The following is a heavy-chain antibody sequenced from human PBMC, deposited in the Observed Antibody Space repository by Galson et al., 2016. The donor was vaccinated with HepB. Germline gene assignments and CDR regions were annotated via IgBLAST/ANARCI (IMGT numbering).Heavy chain of an antibody. CDR2: VSGSGDST. D-gene: IGHD2-15*01. V-gene: IGHV3-23*01. J-gene: IGHJ3*02. CDR1: GFTFSSFA. CDR3: AKGLGVEAGDGFDM. Sequence: SLRLSCAASGFTFSSFAMNWVRQAPGKGPQWVSAVSGSGDSTYYAGSVKGRFTISRDNSKNTLFLQMNSLRADDTAAYFCAKGLGVEAGDGFDMWGQGTMVTVSS.